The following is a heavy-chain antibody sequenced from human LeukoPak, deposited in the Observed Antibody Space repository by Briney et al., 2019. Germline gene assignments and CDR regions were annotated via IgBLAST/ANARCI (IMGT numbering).Heavy chain of an antibody. J-gene: IGHJ3*01. D-gene: IGHD2-2*01. CDR2: ISSNGGST. Sequence: GGSLRLSCAASGFTFTTSAIHWVRQAPGKGLEYVSAISSNGGSTYYADSVKGRFAISRDNSKNTLYLQMSSLRPEDTAVYYCVKDRYCSSTTCYAAFDVWGQGTMVTVSS. V-gene: IGHV3-64D*06. CDR1: GFTFTTSA. CDR3: VKDRYCSSTTCYAAFDV.